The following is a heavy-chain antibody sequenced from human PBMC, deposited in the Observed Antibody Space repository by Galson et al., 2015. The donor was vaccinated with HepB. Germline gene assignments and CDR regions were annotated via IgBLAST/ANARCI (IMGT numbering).Heavy chain of an antibody. CDR2: IRGKAYGGTT. Sequence: SLRLSCAASGFTFGDYAMSWFRQAPGKGLEWVGFIRGKAYGGTTEYAASVRGRFTISSDDSKSIAYLQMNSLKTEDTAVYYCTRGYYYDSSGYYYVGYFQHWGQGTLVTVSS. CDR3: TRGYYYDSSGYYYVGYFQH. J-gene: IGHJ1*01. CDR1: GFTFGDYA. D-gene: IGHD3-22*01. V-gene: IGHV3-49*03.